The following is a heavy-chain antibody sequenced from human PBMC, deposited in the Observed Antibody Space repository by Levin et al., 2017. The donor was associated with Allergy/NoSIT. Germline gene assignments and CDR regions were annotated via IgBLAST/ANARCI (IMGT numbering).Heavy chain of an antibody. CDR2: IYYNPSIGNIYYSGTA. D-gene: IGHD6-19*01. Sequence: KSSETLSLTCTVSGGSIGSSPYYWGWIRQPPGKGLEWIGSIYYNPSIGNIYYSGTAYYNPSLKSRVTISVDTSKKQFSLKLSSVAAADTAVYYCARHDGYSSGWSTYLTVWGQGTLVTVSS. J-gene: IGHJ4*02. V-gene: IGHV4-39*01. CDR3: ARHDGYSSGWSTYLTV. CDR1: GGSIGSSPYY.